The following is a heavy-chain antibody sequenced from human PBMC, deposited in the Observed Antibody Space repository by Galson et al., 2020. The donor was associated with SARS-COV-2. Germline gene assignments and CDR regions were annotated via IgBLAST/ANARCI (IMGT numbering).Heavy chain of an antibody. CDR1: GFTFRNYA. Sequence: GGSLRLSCAASGFTFRNYAMTWLRQAPGKGLEWVSGISGSGSTTYSAGSVKGRFTIPRDNSQNTLYLQMNFLRAEDTAIKYCAKRHRDSSGVDYWGQGARVTVSS. V-gene: IGHV3-23*01. CDR2: ISGSGSTT. D-gene: IGHD3-22*01. CDR3: AKRHRDSSGVDY. J-gene: IGHJ4*02.